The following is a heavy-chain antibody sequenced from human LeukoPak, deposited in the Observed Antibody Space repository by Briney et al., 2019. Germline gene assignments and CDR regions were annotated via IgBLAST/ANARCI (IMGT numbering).Heavy chain of an antibody. Sequence: PGGSLRLSCAASGFTFSSYAMSWVRQAPGKGLEWVSAISGSGGSTYYADSVKGRFTISRDNSKNTLYLQMNSLRAEDTAVYYCARDYCTNGVCYFRTKNLNWFDPWGQGTLVTVSS. V-gene: IGHV3-23*01. CDR2: ISGSGGST. CDR1: GFTFSSYA. CDR3: ARDYCTNGVCYFRTKNLNWFDP. J-gene: IGHJ5*02. D-gene: IGHD2-8*01.